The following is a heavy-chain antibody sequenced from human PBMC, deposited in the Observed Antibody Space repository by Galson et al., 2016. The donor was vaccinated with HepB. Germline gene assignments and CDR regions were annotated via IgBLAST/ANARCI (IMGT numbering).Heavy chain of an antibody. Sequence: SETLSLTCAVSGGSIYSCHWWTWVRQSPGKGLEWIGEVYHSGSANYNPSLKSRVTISVDTSKNQLSLSLNSVTAADTAVYYCARVGTRYDRDGYYSQDFDYWGQGTHVTVAS. CDR1: GGSIYSCHW. V-gene: IGHV4-4*02. CDR2: VYHSGSA. D-gene: IGHD3-22*01. J-gene: IGHJ4*02. CDR3: ARVGTRYDRDGYYSQDFDY.